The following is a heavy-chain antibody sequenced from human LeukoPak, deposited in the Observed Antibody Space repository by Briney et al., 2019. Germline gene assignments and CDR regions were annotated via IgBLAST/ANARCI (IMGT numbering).Heavy chain of an antibody. Sequence: ASVKVSCKASRYTFTYRYLHWVRQAPGQGLEWMGWISAYNGNTNYAQKLQGRVTMTTDTSTSTAYMELRSLRSDDTAVYYCARFYDSSGYHNNWGQGTLVTVSS. V-gene: IGHV1-18*04. CDR2: ISAYNGNT. CDR1: RYTFTYRY. D-gene: IGHD3-22*01. CDR3: ARFYDSSGYHNN. J-gene: IGHJ4*02.